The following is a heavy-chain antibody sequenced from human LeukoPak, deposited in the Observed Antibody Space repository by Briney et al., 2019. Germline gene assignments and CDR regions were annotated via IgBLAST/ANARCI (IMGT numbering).Heavy chain of an antibody. J-gene: IGHJ4*02. D-gene: IGHD3-22*01. V-gene: IGHV3-11*01. Sequence: GGSLRLSCAGSGFGFNDHYMTWIRQAPGKGLEWISYISSSGSTIYYADSVKGRFTTSRDNAKNSVFLQMNSLKAEDTAVYYCARGSDMYYDSSGSFDYWGQGTLVTVSA. CDR2: ISSSGSTI. CDR1: GFGFNDHY. CDR3: ARGSDMYYDSSGSFDY.